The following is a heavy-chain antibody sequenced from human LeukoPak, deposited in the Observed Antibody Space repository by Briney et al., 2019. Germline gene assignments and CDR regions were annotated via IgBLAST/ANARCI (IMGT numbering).Heavy chain of an antibody. CDR3: ARYTSGYDFDY. J-gene: IGHJ4*02. CDR2: IWYDGSQK. CDR1: GXTFSGHG. Sequence: GRSLRLSCAASGXTFSGHGMHWVRQAPGKGLEWVAVIWYDGSQKYYADSVKGRFTISRDNSKTTLFLQMNSLRAEDTAVYHCARYTSGYDFDYWGQGTLVTVSS. V-gene: IGHV3-33*01. D-gene: IGHD5-12*01.